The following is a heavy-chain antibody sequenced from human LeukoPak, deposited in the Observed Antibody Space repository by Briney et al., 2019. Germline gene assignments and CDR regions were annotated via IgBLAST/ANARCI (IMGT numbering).Heavy chain of an antibody. CDR1: GFAFTSHW. J-gene: IGHJ4*02. V-gene: IGHV3-7*01. CDR2: INQDGSRK. D-gene: IGHD3-16*01. Sequence: PGGSLGLSCAASGFAFTSHWMNWVRQAPGKGLEWVAIINQDGSRKSSADSVKGRFTISRDNAKNLLYLQMNSLRAEDTAVYYCAIDPGWGALDHWGQGTLVTVS. CDR3: AIDPGWGALDH.